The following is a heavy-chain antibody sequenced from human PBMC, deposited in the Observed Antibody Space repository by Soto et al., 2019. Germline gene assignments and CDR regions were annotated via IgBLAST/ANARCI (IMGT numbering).Heavy chain of an antibody. Sequence: PSETLSLTCAVSGDSIKTETWWSWVRQPPGKGLEWIGEIYHSGSTYYNPSLKSRVTISVDTSKNQFSLKLSSVTAADTAVYYCAREGGGYCSGGSCQVDYWGQGTLVTVSS. CDR1: GDSIKTETW. J-gene: IGHJ4*02. CDR2: IYHSGST. V-gene: IGHV4-4*02. CDR3: AREGGGYCSGGSCQVDY. D-gene: IGHD2-15*01.